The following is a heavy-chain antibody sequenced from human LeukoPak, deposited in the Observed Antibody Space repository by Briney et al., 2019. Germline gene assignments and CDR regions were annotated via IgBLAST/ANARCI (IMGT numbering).Heavy chain of an antibody. V-gene: IGHV4-59*01. CDR3: ARVFEGSSGSGRRGAFDI. D-gene: IGHD6-19*01. J-gene: IGHJ3*02. CDR1: GGSISSYY. Sequence: PSGTLFLTCTVSGGSISSYYWSWIRQPPGKGLEWIGYIYYSGSTNYNPSLKSRVTISVDTSKNQFSLKLSSVTAADTAVYYCARVFEGSSGSGRRGAFDIWGQGTMVTVSS. CDR2: IYYSGST.